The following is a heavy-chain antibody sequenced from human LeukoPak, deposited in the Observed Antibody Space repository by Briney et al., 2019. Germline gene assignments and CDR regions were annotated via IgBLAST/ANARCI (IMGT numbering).Heavy chain of an antibody. CDR3: ARYVPVKTGTTRASFDY. J-gene: IGHJ4*02. CDR2: INQSGST. Sequence: SETLSLTCAVSGDSFSDYDGSWLRQPPGKGREGRGEINQSGSTNDTPSLKSRVTMSVDTSKSQFSLNLRSVTAADTAVYYCARYVPVKTGTTRASFDYWGQGTLVTVSS. D-gene: IGHD1-1*01. V-gene: IGHV4-34*01. CDR1: GDSFSDYD.